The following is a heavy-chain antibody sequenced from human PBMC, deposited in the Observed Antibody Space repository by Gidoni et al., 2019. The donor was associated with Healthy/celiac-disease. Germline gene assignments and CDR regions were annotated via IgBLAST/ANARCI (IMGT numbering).Heavy chain of an antibody. V-gene: IGHV4-39*01. D-gene: IGHD3-3*01. Sequence: QLQLQESGPGLVKPSETLSLTCTVSGGSISSSSYNWGWIRQPPGKGLEWIGSIYYSGSTYYNPSLKSRVTISVDTSKNQFSLKLSSVTAADTAVYYCARHQQSYDFWSGYDPKYYFDYWGQGTLVTVSS. CDR3: ARHQQSYDFWSGYDPKYYFDY. J-gene: IGHJ4*02. CDR2: IYYSGST. CDR1: GGSISSSSYN.